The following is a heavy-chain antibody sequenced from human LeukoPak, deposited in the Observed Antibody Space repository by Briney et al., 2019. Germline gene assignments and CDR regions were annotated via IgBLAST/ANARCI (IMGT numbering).Heavy chain of an antibody. CDR1: GGFFSGYY. CDR2: INHSGST. D-gene: IGHD2-2*01. J-gene: IGHJ6*02. V-gene: IGHV4-34*01. CDR3: ARGRSGYCSSTSCPYYYYGMDV. Sequence: SETLSLTCAVYGGFFSGYYWSWIRQPPGRGLEWIGEINHSGSTNYNPSLKSRVTISVDTSKNQFSLKLSSVTAADTAVYYCARGRSGYCSSTSCPYYYYGMDVWGQGTTVTVSS.